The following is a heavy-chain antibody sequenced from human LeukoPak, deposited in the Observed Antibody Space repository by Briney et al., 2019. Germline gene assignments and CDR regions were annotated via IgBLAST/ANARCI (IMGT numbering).Heavy chain of an antibody. CDR1: GLTFSNYA. V-gene: IGHV3-23*01. J-gene: IGHJ4*02. CDR3: AKDALPPDY. CDR2: ISGTGGST. Sequence: PGGSLRLSCAASGLTFSNYALSWVRQAPGKGLEWVSSISGTGGSTYYRDSVKGRFTISRDNSKNTLYLQLNSPRAEDTAVYFCAKDALPPDYWGQGTLVTVSS.